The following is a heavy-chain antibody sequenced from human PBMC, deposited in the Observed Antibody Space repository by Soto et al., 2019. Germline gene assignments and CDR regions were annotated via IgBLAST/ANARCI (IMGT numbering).Heavy chain of an antibody. J-gene: IGHJ4*02. Sequence: GGSLRLSCAASGFTFSSYAMSWVRQAPGKGLEWVSAISGSGGSTYYADSVKGRFTISRDNSKNTLYLQMNSLRAEDTAVYYFAKGRAVVANASLDYWGQGTLVTVSS. CDR2: ISGSGGST. CDR3: AKGRAVVANASLDY. V-gene: IGHV3-23*01. D-gene: IGHD2-15*01. CDR1: GFTFSSYA.